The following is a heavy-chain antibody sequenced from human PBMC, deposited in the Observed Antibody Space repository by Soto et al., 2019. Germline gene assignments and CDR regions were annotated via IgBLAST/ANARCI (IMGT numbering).Heavy chain of an antibody. CDR3: ATGVPAAISSYYSYYMEV. J-gene: IGHJ6*03. D-gene: IGHD2-2*01. V-gene: IGHV4-34*01. CDR2: INHSGST. Sequence: QVQLQQWGAGLLKPSETLSLTCAVYGGSFSDYYWSWIRQPQGKGLEWIGEINHSGSTNYNPSLKSRVTISVDKSKHQFFLKLSSVTDADTAVYYCATGVPAAISSYYSYYMEVWGKGTTVTVSS. CDR1: GGSFSDYY.